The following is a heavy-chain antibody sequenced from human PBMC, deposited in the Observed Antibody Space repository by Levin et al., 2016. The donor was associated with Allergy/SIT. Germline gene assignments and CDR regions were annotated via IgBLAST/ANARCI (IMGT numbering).Heavy chain of an antibody. CDR2: VSYIGTA. Sequence: SETLSLTCTVSGDSISSRGHYWAWIRQSPGKGLEWIGNVSYIGTAYYNPSLNSRVTISVDTSKDQFSLTLNSVTAADTAVYFCVRSTETYDFFGVDVWGQGTTVTVSS. CDR3: VRSTETYDFFGVDV. CDR1: GDSISSRGHY. V-gene: IGHV4-39*01. J-gene: IGHJ6*02. D-gene: IGHD3/OR15-3a*01.